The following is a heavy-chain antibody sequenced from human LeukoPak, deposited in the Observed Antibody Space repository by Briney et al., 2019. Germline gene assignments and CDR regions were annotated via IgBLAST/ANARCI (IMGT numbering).Heavy chain of an antibody. CDR3: TRKATTGPTKAAFDV. D-gene: IGHD4-17*01. CDR2: IYHSGSG. J-gene: IGHJ3*01. V-gene: IGHV4-59*04. CDR1: GGSISSYY. Sequence: SETLSLTCTVSGGSISSYYWGWIRQPPGRGLEWIGHIYHSGSGYYNPSLKSRVAMSVDTSKNQFSLKLSSVTAVDTAVYYCTRKATTGPTKAAFDVWGQGTMVTVSS.